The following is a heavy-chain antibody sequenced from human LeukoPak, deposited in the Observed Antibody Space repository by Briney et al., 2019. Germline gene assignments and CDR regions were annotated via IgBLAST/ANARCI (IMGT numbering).Heavy chain of an antibody. CDR1: GYTFTSYG. D-gene: IGHD3-10*01. Sequence: ASVKVSCKASGYTFTSYGISWVRQAPGQGLEWMGWISAYNGNTNYAQKLQGRVTMTTDTSTSTAYMELRSLRSDDTAVYYCARDHRWFGEFDIDYWGQGTLVTVSS. CDR3: ARDHRWFGEFDIDY. J-gene: IGHJ4*02. V-gene: IGHV1-18*01. CDR2: ISAYNGNT.